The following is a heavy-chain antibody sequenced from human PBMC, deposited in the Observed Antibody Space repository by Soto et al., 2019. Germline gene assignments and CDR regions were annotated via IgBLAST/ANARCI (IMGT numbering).Heavy chain of an antibody. CDR2: IGGRGGST. J-gene: IGHJ5*02. CDR3: AKHGVYDFWSPSNNWFDP. V-gene: IGHV3-23*01. CDR1: GFSFGSYA. Sequence: GGSLRLSCAASGFSFGSYAMTWVRQAPGKGLEWVASIGGRGGSTYHADSVKGRFTISRDNSKNTVYLQMNSLRAEDTAIYYCAKHGVYDFWSPSNNWFDPWGQGTLVTVSS. D-gene: IGHD3-3*01.